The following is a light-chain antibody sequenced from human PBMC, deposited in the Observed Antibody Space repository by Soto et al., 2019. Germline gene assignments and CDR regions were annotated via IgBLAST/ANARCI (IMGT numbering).Light chain of an antibody. CDR2: DVS. J-gene: IGLJ1*01. Sequence: QSALTQPASVSGSPGQSITVSCTGTSSDVGGYNYVSWYQQRPGIAPKLMTYDVSNRPSGISNRFSGSKSGNTASLTISGLQAEDEADYYCSSYTSSTTYVFGTGTKVTVL. CDR1: SSDVGGYNY. V-gene: IGLV2-14*01. CDR3: SSYTSSTTYV.